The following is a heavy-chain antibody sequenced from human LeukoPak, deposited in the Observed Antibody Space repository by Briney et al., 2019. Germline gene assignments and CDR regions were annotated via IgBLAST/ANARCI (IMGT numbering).Heavy chain of an antibody. CDR3: ARDPYDSSGYLGPFDY. CDR2: IYYSGST. D-gene: IGHD3-22*01. Sequence: SETLSLTCTVSGGSISSYYWSWIRQPPGKGLEWIGYIYYSGSTNYNPSLKSRVTISVDTSKNQFSLKLSSVTAADTAVYYCARDPYDSSGYLGPFDYWGQGTLVTVST. J-gene: IGHJ4*02. V-gene: IGHV4-59*12. CDR1: GGSISSYY.